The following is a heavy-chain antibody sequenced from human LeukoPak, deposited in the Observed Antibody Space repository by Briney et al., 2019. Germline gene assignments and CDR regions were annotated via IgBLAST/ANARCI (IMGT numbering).Heavy chain of an antibody. J-gene: IGHJ4*02. CDR3: ARETSGSH. V-gene: IGHV3-30-3*01. CDR1: GFTFSSYA. Sequence: GGSLRLSCAASGFTFSSYAMHWVRQAPGKGLEWVAVISYDGSNKYYADSVKGRFTISRDNSKNSLYLQMNSLRAEATAVYYCARETSGSHWGQGTLVTVSS. CDR2: ISYDGSNK. D-gene: IGHD1-26*01.